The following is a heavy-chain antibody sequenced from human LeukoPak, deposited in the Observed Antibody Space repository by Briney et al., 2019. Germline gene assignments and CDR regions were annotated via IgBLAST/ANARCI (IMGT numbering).Heavy chain of an antibody. D-gene: IGHD6-13*01. Sequence: GGSLRLSCAASGFTFSDYYMSWIRQAPGKGLEWVSYISSSGSTIYYADSVKGRFTISRDNAKNSLYLQMNSLRAEDTAVYYCAREQQLVLSGWFDPWGQGTLVTVSS. CDR3: AREQQLVLSGWFDP. V-gene: IGHV3-11*01. J-gene: IGHJ5*02. CDR2: ISSSGSTI. CDR1: GFTFSDYY.